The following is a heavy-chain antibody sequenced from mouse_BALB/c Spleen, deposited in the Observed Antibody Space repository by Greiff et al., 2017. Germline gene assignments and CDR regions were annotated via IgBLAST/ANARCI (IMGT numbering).Heavy chain of an antibody. CDR1: GFSLTSYG. V-gene: IGHV2-9*02. CDR2: IWAGGST. CDR3: AKRGSGYGAMDY. D-gene: IGHD3-1*01. Sequence: VKVVESGPGLVAPSQSLSITCTVSGFSLTSYGVHWVRQPPGKGLEWLGVIWAGGSTNYNSALMSRLSISKDNSKSQVFLKMNSLQTDDTAMYYCAKRGSGYGAMDYWGQGTSVTVSS. J-gene: IGHJ4*01.